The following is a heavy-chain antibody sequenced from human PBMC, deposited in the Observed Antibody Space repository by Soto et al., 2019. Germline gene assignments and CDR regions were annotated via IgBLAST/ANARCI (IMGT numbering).Heavy chain of an antibody. V-gene: IGHV3-66*04. CDR2: IYSGGRT. CDR3: ARHGYNYGGGYFDY. J-gene: IGHJ4*02. Sequence: EVQLVESGGGLVQPGGSLRLSCAASGVTVSSNYMSWVRQAPGKGLEWVSGIYSGGRTYYADSVKVRFNISRDNSNNTMYLQMNSLRAEDTAVYYCARHGYNYGGGYFDYWGQGTLVTVSS. D-gene: IGHD5-18*01. CDR1: GVTVSSNY.